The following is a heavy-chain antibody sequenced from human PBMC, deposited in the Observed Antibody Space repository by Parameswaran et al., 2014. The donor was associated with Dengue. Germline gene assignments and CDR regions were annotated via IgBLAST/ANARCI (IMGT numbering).Heavy chain of an antibody. D-gene: IGHD5-12*01. CDR3: AKGGGLRLFGYSGYDGGYYFDY. J-gene: IGHJ4*02. V-gene: IGHV3-30*18. CDR2: ISYDGSSK. Sequence: VRQAPGKGLEWVAFISYDGSSKYYADSVKGRFTISRDNSKNTLYLQMNSLTAEDTAVYYCAKGGGLRLFGYSGYDGGYYFDYWGQGTLVTVSS.